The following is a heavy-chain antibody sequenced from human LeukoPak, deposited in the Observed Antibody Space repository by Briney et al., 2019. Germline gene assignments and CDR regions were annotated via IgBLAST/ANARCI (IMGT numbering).Heavy chain of an antibody. V-gene: IGHV4-59*01. Sequence: PSETLSLTCTVSGGSISSYYWSWIRQPPGKGLEWIGYIYYSGSTNYNPSLKSRVTISVDTSKNQFSLKLGSVTAADTAVYYCAREEALGSGSFDYWGQGTLVTVSS. CDR2: IYYSGST. CDR1: GGSISSYY. CDR3: AREEALGSGSFDY. D-gene: IGHD1-26*01. J-gene: IGHJ4*02.